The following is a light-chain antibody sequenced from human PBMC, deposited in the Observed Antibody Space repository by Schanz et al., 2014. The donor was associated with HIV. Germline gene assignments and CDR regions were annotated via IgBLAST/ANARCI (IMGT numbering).Light chain of an antibody. J-gene: IGLJ3*02. CDR1: SSNIGSNY. V-gene: IGLV1-44*01. Sequence: QSVLTQPPSASGTPGQRVTILCSGSSSNIGSNYANWYQHLPGTAPKLLIYATYQRPSGVPDRFSGSGSATSASLAISGLQSEDEAVYYCAGWHDSLNVWVFGGGTKLTVL. CDR3: AGWHDSLNVWV. CDR2: ATY.